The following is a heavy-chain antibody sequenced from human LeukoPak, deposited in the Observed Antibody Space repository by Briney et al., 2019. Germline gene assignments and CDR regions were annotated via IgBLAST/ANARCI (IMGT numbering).Heavy chain of an antibody. D-gene: IGHD3-22*01. CDR2: MNPNSGNT. V-gene: IGHV1-8*03. J-gene: IGHJ4*02. Sequence: ASVKVSCKASGYTFTSYDINWVRQATGQGLEWMGWMNPNSGNTGYAQKFQGRVTITRNTSISTAYMELSSLRSEDTAVYYCARSDYYDSSGYYIYWGQGTLVTVSS. CDR1: GYTFTSYD. CDR3: ARSDYYDSSGYYIY.